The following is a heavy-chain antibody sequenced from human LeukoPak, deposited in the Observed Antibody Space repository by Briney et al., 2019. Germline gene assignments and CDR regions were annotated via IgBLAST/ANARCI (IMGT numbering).Heavy chain of an antibody. J-gene: IGHJ4*02. CDR2: ISYDGSNK. CDR3: ARDLLAPGYSSSWSSY. D-gene: IGHD6-13*01. CDR1: GFTFSSYA. Sequence: GGSLRLSCAASGFTFSSYAMHWVRQAPGKGLEWVAVISYDGSNKYYADSVKGRFTISRDNSKNTLYLQMNSLRAEDTAVYYCARDLLAPGYSSSWSSYWGQGTLVAVSS. V-gene: IGHV3-30-3*01.